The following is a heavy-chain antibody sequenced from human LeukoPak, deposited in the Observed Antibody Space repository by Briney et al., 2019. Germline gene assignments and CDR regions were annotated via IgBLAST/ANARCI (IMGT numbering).Heavy chain of an antibody. Sequence: SVKVSCKASGGTFSTYAITWVRQAPGQGLEWMGWIIPIFGTANYAQKFQGRVTITADESTSTAYMELSSLRSEDTAVYYCARDLYCSSTSCFDYWGQGTLVTVSS. CDR3: ARDLYCSSTSCFDY. V-gene: IGHV1-69*13. D-gene: IGHD2-2*01. CDR2: IIPIFGTA. CDR1: GGTFSTYA. J-gene: IGHJ4*02.